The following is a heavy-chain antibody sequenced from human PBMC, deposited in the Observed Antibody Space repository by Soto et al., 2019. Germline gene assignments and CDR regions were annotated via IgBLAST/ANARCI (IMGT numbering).Heavy chain of an antibody. J-gene: IGHJ4*02. CDR3: ARRTSGYFGY. CDR1: GFTFSDYT. D-gene: IGHD6-19*01. Sequence: EVELLESGGGLVQPGGSLTLSWSASGFTFSDYTMSWVRQAPGKVLECISVILSDYNTYYAGSVRGRFTISRDNSKNTLYLEMNSLRAEDTAVYYCARRTSGYFGYWGQGALVTVSA. CDR2: ILSDYNT. V-gene: IGHV3-23*03.